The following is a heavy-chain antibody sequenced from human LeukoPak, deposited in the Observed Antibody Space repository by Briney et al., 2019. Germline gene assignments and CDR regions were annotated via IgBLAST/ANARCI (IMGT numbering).Heavy chain of an antibody. CDR3: AREFRSGSSCYYSYGMDV. Sequence: ASVKVSCKASGYTFTSYAMHWVRQAPGQRLEWMGCINADNGNTKYSQKFQGRVTITRDTSASTAYMELSSLRSEDTAVYYCAREFRSGSSCYYSYGMDVWGKGTTVTVSS. V-gene: IGHV1-3*01. CDR1: GYTFTSYA. D-gene: IGHD3-10*01. J-gene: IGHJ6*04. CDR2: INADNGNT.